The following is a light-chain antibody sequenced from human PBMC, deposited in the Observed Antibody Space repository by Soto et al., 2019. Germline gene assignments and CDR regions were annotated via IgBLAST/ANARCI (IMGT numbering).Light chain of an antibody. Sequence: EIVMTQSPATLSVSPGERATLSCRASQSVSSNLAWYQQKPGQAPRILIYGASTRATGIPARFSGSGSGTEFTLTISSLQSEDVAVYYCQQYNDWPPWTFGQGNKVYIK. CDR3: QQYNDWPPWT. CDR1: QSVSSN. J-gene: IGKJ1*01. CDR2: GAS. V-gene: IGKV3-15*01.